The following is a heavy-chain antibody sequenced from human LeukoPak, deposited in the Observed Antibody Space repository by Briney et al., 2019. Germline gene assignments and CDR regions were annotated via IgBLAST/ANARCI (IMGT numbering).Heavy chain of an antibody. CDR1: GFTFSSYA. D-gene: IGHD2-2*01. Sequence: GGSLRLSCAASGFTFSSYAMSWVRQAPGKGLEWVSAISGSGGSTFYADSVKGRFTISRDNSKNTLYLQMNSLRAEDTAVYYCAKGTGRRSTSPDYCGQGTLVTVSS. V-gene: IGHV3-23*01. J-gene: IGHJ4*02. CDR2: ISGSGGST. CDR3: AKGTGRRSTSPDY.